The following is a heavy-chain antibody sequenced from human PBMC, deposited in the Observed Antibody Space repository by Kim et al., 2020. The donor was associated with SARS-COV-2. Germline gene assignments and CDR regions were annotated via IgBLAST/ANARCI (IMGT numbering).Heavy chain of an antibody. J-gene: IGHJ5*02. V-gene: IGHV4-39*01. CDR3: ARHHIVLMVYAIWFDP. CDR2: IYYSGST. D-gene: IGHD2-8*01. CDR1: GGSISSSSYY. Sequence: SETLSLTCTVSGGSISSSSYYWGWIRQPPGKGLEWIGSIYYSGSTYYNPSLKSRVTISVDTSKNQFSLKLSSVTAADTAVYYCARHHIVLMVYAIWFDPWGQGTLVTVSS.